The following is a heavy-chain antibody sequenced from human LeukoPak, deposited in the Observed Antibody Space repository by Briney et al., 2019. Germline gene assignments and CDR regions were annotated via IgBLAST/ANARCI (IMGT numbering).Heavy chain of an antibody. Sequence: PSETLSLTCAVSGGSISSSNWWSWVRQPPGKGLEWIGEINHSGSTNYNPSLKSRVTISVDTSKNQFSLKLSSVTAADTAVYYCARGKIQLWTYYYYYYYMDVWGKGTTVTVSS. CDR2: INHSGST. V-gene: IGHV4-4*02. D-gene: IGHD5-18*01. CDR3: ARGKIQLWTYYYYYYYMDV. J-gene: IGHJ6*03. CDR1: GGSISSSNW.